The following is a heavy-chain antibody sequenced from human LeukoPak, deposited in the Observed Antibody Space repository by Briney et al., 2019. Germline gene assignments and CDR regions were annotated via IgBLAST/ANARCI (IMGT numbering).Heavy chain of an antibody. CDR2: IKSKTDGGTT. V-gene: IGHV3-15*01. CDR3: TTAATTTIDYYYYMDV. J-gene: IGHJ6*03. Sequence: PGGSLRLSCAASGFTFSNAWMSWVRQAPGKGLEWVGRIKSKTDGGTTDYAAPVKGRFTISRDDSKNTLYLQMNSLKTEDTAVYYCTTAATTTIDYYYYMDVWGTGTTVTVSS. D-gene: IGHD3-22*01. CDR1: GFTFSNAW.